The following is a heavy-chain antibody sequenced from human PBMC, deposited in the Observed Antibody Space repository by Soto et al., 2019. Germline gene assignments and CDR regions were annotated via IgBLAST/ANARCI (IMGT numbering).Heavy chain of an antibody. Sequence: SVKVSCKASRYIFTGYYMHWVRQAPGQGLEWMGWINPNSGGTNYAQRFQGRVTMTRDTSISTAYMELSRLRSDDTAVYYCARPLYSSSGYWGQGTLVTVSS. CDR2: INPNSGGT. CDR1: RYIFTGYY. V-gene: IGHV1-2*02. D-gene: IGHD6-19*01. CDR3: ARPLYSSSGY. J-gene: IGHJ4*02.